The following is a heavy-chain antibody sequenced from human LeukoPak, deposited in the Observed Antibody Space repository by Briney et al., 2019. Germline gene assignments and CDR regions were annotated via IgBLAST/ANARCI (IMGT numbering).Heavy chain of an antibody. CDR3: ARGEGPSGYYYGMDV. D-gene: IGHD1-26*01. J-gene: IGHJ6*02. CDR2: IIPTFGTA. Sequence: SVKVSCKASGGTFSSYAISWVRQAPGQGLEWMGGIIPTFGTANYAQKFQGRVTITADESTSTAYMELSSLRSEDTAVYYCARGEGPSGYYYGMDVWGQGTTVTVSS. V-gene: IGHV1-69*13. CDR1: GGTFSSYA.